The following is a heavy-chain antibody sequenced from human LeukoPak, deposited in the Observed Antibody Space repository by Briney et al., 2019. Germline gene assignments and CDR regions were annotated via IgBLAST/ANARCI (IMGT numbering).Heavy chain of an antibody. Sequence: SETLSLTCAVSGGSISNSNWWSWVRQPPGKGLEWIGYIYHSGSTKYNPSLKSRVTISVDTSKKQFSLKLSSVTAADTAVYYCARDGYGGVDSWGQGTLVTVSS. CDR2: IYHSGST. CDR1: GGSISNSNW. CDR3: ARDGYGGVDS. V-gene: IGHV4-4*02. D-gene: IGHD3-10*01. J-gene: IGHJ4*02.